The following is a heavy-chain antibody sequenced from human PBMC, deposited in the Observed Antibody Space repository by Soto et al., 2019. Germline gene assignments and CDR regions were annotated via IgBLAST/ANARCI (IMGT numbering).Heavy chain of an antibody. CDR2: IYYNGNT. D-gene: IGHD2-8*01. Sequence: SETLSLTCTVSGGSIGIYYWNWIRQPPGKGLEWIGYIYYNGNTNYDPSLKSRVTMSVDTSKNQFSLKLRSMTAADTAVYYCARDNGYFDYWGQGALVNVS. CDR3: ARDNGYFDY. J-gene: IGHJ4*02. CDR1: GGSIGIYY. V-gene: IGHV4-59*12.